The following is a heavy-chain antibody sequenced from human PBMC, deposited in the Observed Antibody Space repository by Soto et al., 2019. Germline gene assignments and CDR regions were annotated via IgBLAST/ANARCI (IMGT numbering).Heavy chain of an antibody. CDR1: GGSFSGYD. CDR2: INHSGST. V-gene: IGHV4-34*01. CDR3: ASNGMEVTGTFEY. Sequence: PSETLSLTCAVYGGSFSGYDWRWLSQPPGKGLEWIGEINHSGSTNYNPSLKSRVTISVDTSKNQFSLKLSSVTAADTAVYYCASNGMEVTGTFEYWCQGTLVTVSS. D-gene: IGHD1-1*01. J-gene: IGHJ4*02.